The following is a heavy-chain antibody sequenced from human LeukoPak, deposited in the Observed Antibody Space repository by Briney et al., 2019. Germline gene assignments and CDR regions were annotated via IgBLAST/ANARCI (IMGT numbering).Heavy chain of an antibody. Sequence: SETLSLTCTVSGYSISSGYYLTWIRQPPGKGLEWVGEISHIGSTNYNPSLKSRVTISLDTSKHQFSLKLNSVTAADTAVYYCVRHRAGYHVDWWGPGTRVTVSS. CDR1: GYSISSGYY. V-gene: IGHV4-38-2*02. CDR3: VRHRAGYHVDW. D-gene: IGHD3-9*01. J-gene: IGHJ4*02. CDR2: ISHIGST.